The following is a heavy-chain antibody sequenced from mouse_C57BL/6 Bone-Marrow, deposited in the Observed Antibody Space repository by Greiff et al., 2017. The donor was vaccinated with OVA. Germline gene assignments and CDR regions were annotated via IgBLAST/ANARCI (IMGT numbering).Heavy chain of an antibody. Sequence: VQLKESGGGLVKPGGSLKLSCAASGFTFSSYAMSWVRQTPEKRLEWVATISDGGSYTYYPDNVKGRFTISRDNAKNNLYLQMSHLKSEDTAMYYCARSSLLWLRRAYWGQGTLVTVSA. D-gene: IGHD2-2*01. CDR2: ISDGGSYT. J-gene: IGHJ3*01. CDR1: GFTFSSYA. CDR3: ARSSLLWLRRAY. V-gene: IGHV5-4*01.